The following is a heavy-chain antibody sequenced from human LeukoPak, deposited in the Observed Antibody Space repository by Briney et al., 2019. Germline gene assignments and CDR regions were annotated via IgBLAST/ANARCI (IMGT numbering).Heavy chain of an antibody. J-gene: IGHJ4*02. D-gene: IGHD2-15*01. Sequence: GGSLRLSCAASGFTFSSCGMHWVRQAPGKGLEWVAVISYDGSNKYYVDSVKGRFTISRDNSKNTLYLQMNSLRAEDTAVYYGARVPLGYCSGDSCYDLDYWGQGTLVTVSS. CDR3: ARVPLGYCSGDSCYDLDY. CDR1: GFTFSSCG. CDR2: ISYDGSNK. V-gene: IGHV3-30-3*01.